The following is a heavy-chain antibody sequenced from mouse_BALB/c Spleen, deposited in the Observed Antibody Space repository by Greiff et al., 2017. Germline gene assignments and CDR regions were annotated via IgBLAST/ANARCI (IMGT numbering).Heavy chain of an antibody. CDR1: GYSITSGYY. J-gene: IGHJ3*01. CDR2: ISYDGSN. D-gene: IGHD1-1*01. V-gene: IGHV3-6*02. CDR3: AREARDYGRGFAY. Sequence: ESGPGLVKPSQSLSLTCSVTGYSITSGYYWNWIRQFPGNKLEWMGYISYDGSNNYNPSLKNRISITRDTSKNQFFLKLNSVTTEDTATYYCAREARDYGRGFAYWGQGTLVTVSA.